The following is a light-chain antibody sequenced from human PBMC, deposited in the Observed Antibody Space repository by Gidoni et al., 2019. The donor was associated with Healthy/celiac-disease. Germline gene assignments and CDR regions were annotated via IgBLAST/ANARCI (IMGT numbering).Light chain of an antibody. CDR1: QSVSSSY. CDR3: QQYGSSPPWT. V-gene: IGKV3-20*01. Sequence: EIVLTQSPGTLSLSPGERATLSCRASQSVSSSYLAWYQQKPGQAPRRLIYGASSRATGIPDRFSGSGCGTDFTLTISRLEPEDFAVYYCQQYGSSPPWTFGQGTKVEIK. J-gene: IGKJ1*01. CDR2: GAS.